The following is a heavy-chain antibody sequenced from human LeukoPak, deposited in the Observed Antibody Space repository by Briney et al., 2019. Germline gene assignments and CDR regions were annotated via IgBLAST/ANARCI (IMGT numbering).Heavy chain of an antibody. CDR2: ISAYNGNT. Sequence: GASVQVSCKASGYTFTSYGISWVRQAPGQGIEWMGWISAYNGNTNYAQKLQGRVTMTTDTSTSTAYMELRSLRSDDTAVYYCARDQRQWLVLRRPFDYWGQGTLVTVSS. D-gene: IGHD6-19*01. CDR1: GYTFTSYG. CDR3: ARDQRQWLVLRRPFDY. V-gene: IGHV1-18*01. J-gene: IGHJ4*02.